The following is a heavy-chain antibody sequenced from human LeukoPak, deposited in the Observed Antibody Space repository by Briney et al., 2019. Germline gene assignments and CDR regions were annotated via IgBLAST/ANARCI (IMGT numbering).Heavy chain of an antibody. V-gene: IGHV4-38-2*02. CDR2: VNHTGST. J-gene: IGHJ4*02. CDR3: ARDNYGAFDF. D-gene: IGHD4-11*01. CDR1: GYSLSNGYY. Sequence: PSETLSLTCAVSGYSLSNGYYWGWLRQPPGKGLDWIASVNHTGSTYYNPSLKSRVTMSLDTSKNQFSLRLTSVTAADTAVYYCARDNYGAFDFWGQGTLVTVSS.